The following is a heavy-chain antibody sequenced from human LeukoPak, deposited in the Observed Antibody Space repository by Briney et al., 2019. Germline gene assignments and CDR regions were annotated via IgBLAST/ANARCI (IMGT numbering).Heavy chain of an antibody. CDR2: INHSGST. V-gene: IGHV4-34*01. Sequence: TSETLSLTCAVYGGSFSGYYWSWIRQPPGKGLEWIGEINHSGSTNYNPSLRSRVTISVETPKNQFSLKLSSVTAANTAVYYCVRENSSRRNYYYYYYMDVWGKGTTVTVSS. J-gene: IGHJ6*03. D-gene: IGHD6-13*01. CDR1: GGSFSGYY. CDR3: VRENSSRRNYYYYYYMDV.